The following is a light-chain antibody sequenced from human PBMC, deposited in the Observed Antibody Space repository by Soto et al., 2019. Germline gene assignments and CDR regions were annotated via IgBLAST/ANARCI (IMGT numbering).Light chain of an antibody. CDR2: EVS. CDR3: SSFSSSTTLYV. Sequence: QPLLSQLSSVRASPGQSITISCTGNINDVGGYKYVSWYQHHADKAPKLMIYEVSNRPSGVSKRFSGSKSGNTASLTIYGLQAEDEADYYCSSFSSSTTLYVFGTGTKVT. V-gene: IGLV2-14*01. J-gene: IGLJ1*01. CDR1: INDVGGYKY.